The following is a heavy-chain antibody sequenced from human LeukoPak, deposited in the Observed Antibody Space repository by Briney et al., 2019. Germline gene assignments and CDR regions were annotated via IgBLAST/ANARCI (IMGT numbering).Heavy chain of an antibody. CDR1: GGSISSYY. V-gene: IGHV4-59*01. D-gene: IGHD3-9*01. CDR3: ARSERYYDILTGYQTYYYYYGMDV. Sequence: SETLSLTCTVSGGSISSYYWSWIRQPPGKGLEWIGYIYYSGSTNYNPSLKSRVTISVDTSKNQFSLKLSSVTAADTAVYYCARSERYYDILTGYQTYYYYYGMDVWGQGTTVTVSS. CDR2: IYYSGST. J-gene: IGHJ6*02.